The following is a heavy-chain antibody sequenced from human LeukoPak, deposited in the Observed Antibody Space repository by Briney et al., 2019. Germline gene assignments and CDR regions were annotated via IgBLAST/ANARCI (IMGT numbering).Heavy chain of an antibody. CDR2: IIPIFGTA. D-gene: IGHD3-22*01. CDR3: AQSRGYYDSSGYYYALDY. CDR1: GGTFSSYA. Sequence: ASVKVSCKASGGTFSSYAISWVRQAPGQGLEWMGGIIPIFGTANYAQKFQGRVTITADESTSTAYMELSSLRSEDTAVYYCAQSRGYYDSSGYYYALDYWGQGTLVTVSS. V-gene: IGHV1-69*13. J-gene: IGHJ4*02.